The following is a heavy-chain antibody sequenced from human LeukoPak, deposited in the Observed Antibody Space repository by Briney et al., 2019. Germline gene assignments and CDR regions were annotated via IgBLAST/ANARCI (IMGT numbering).Heavy chain of an antibody. CDR2: ISAYNGNT. D-gene: IGHD3-3*01. J-gene: IGHJ4*02. Sequence: GASVKVSCKASGYTFTNYDINWVRQAPGQGLEWMGWISAYNGNTNYAQKLQGRVTMTTDTSTSTAYMELRSLRSDDTAVYYCARDNTGRYYDFWRGYYGPAFFDYWGQGTLVTVSS. CDR1: GYTFTNYD. V-gene: IGHV1-18*01. CDR3: ARDNTGRYYDFWRGYYGPAFFDY.